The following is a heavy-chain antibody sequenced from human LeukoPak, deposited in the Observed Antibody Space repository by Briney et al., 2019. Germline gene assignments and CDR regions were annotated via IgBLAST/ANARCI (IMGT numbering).Heavy chain of an antibody. J-gene: IGHJ4*02. CDR3: ARVTSGEFADY. Sequence: SETLSLTCTVSGGSISSRSYYWGWIRQPPGKGLEWIGYIYYSGITYYNPSLKSRVTISVDTSKNQFSLYLSSVTAADTAVYYCARVTSGEFADYWGQGTLVTVSS. V-gene: IGHV4-31*03. CDR2: IYYSGIT. D-gene: IGHD3-10*01. CDR1: GGSISSRSYY.